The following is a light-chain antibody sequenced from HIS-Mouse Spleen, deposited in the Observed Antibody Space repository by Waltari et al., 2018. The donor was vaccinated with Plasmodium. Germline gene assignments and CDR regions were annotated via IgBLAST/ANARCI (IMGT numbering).Light chain of an antibody. CDR3: QQLNSYPSIT. CDR1: QSVSSSY. Sequence: EIVLTQSPGTLSLSPGERATLSCRASQSVSSSYLAWYQQKPGQAPRLLIYGASSRATGIPDRFSGSGSGTDFTLTISRLEPEDFATYYCQQLNSYPSITFGQGTRLEIK. J-gene: IGKJ5*01. CDR2: GAS. V-gene: IGKV3-20*01.